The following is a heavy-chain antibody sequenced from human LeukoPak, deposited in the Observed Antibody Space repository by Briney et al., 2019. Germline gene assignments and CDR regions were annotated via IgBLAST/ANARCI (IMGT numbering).Heavy chain of an antibody. Sequence: SEPLSLTGTVSGGSISSSTYYWGGIRQPPGKGLEWIWSIYYSGTTYYNPSLKTRVTISLDTSKNHSSLKLSSVTAADTAMYYCARVKSGTGWFDPWGQGTLVTVSS. V-gene: IGHV4-39*07. D-gene: IGHD3-10*01. CDR2: IYYSGTT. CDR3: ARVKSGTGWFDP. CDR1: GGSISSSTYY. J-gene: IGHJ5*02.